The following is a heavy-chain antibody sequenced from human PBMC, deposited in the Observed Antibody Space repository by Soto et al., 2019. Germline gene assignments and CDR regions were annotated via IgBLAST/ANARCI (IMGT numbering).Heavy chain of an antibody. D-gene: IGHD2-15*01. J-gene: IGHJ6*03. CDR2: MNPNSGNT. CDR3: ARVTGGYCSGGSCYYYYMDV. V-gene: IGHV1-8*01. CDR1: GYTFTSYD. Sequence: QVPLVQSGAEVKKPGASVKVSCKASGYTFTSYDINWVRQATGQGLEWMGWMNPNSGNTGYAQKFQGRVTMTRNTSISSAYMELSSLRSEDRAVYYCARVTGGYCSGGSCYYYYMDVWGKGTTVTVSS.